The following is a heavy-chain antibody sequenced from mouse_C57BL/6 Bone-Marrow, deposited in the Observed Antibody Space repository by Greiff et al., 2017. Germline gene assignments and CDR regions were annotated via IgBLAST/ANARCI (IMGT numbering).Heavy chain of an antibody. V-gene: IGHV14-2*01. CDR2: IDPEDGDT. J-gene: IGHJ4*01. Sequence: EVKLQESGAELVKPGASVKLSCTASGFNIKDYYMHWVKQRTEQGLEWIGRIDPEDGDTKYAPKFQGKAPITADTASNTAYLQLRSLTSEDTAVYYCARTYYSNYDAMDYWGRGTSVTVSA. D-gene: IGHD2-5*01. CDR1: GFNIKDYY. CDR3: ARTYYSNYDAMDY.